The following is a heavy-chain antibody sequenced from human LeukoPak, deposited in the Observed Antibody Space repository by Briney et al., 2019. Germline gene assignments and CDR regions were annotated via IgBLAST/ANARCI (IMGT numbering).Heavy chain of an antibody. Sequence: GGSLRLSCAASGFTFSSYAMSWVRQAPGKGLEWVSAISGSGGSTYYADSVKGRFTISRDNSKNTLYLQMNSLRAEDTAVYYCAKHSGRGHYYYGMDVWGQGTTVTVSS. V-gene: IGHV3-23*01. J-gene: IGHJ6*02. CDR1: GFTFSSYA. CDR3: AKHSGRGHYYYGMDV. CDR2: ISGSGGST. D-gene: IGHD6-19*01.